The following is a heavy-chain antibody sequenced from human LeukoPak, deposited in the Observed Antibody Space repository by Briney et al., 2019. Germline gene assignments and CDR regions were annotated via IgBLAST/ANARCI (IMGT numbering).Heavy chain of an antibody. CDR1: GGTFSSYA. J-gene: IGHJ6*03. Sequence: GSSVKVSCKASGGTFSSYAISWVRQAPGQGLEWMGGIIPIFGTANYAQKFQGRVTITADESTSTAYMELSSLRSEDTAVYYCARGQADPLLPREYYYYMDVWGKGTTVTVSS. D-gene: IGHD2-15*01. V-gene: IGHV1-69*01. CDR3: ARGQADPLLPREYYYYMDV. CDR2: IIPIFGTA.